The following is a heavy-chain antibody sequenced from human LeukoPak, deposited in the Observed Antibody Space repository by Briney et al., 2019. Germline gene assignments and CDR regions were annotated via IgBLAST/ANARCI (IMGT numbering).Heavy chain of an antibody. CDR3: ARGAPGYCSSTSCYAGESFDY. J-gene: IGHJ4*02. CDR1: GYTFTSYA. Sequence: ASVKVSCKASGYTFTSYAMNWVRQAPGQGLEWMGWINTNTGNPTYAQGFTGRFVFSLDTSVSTAYLQISSLKAEDTAVYYCARGAPGYCSSTSCYAGESFDYWGQGTLVTVSS. V-gene: IGHV7-4-1*02. D-gene: IGHD2-2*01. CDR2: INTNTGNP.